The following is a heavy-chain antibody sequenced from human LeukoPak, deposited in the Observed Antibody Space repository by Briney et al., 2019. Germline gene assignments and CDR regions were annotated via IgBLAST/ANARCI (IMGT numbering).Heavy chain of an antibody. D-gene: IGHD2-15*01. J-gene: IGHJ4*02. V-gene: IGHV4-4*07. CDR3: ARSKPPPLGYCSGGSCYSDFDY. Sequence: SETLSLTCTVSGGSISSYYWSWIRQPAGKGLEWIGRIYTSGTTNYNPSLKSRVTMSVDTSKNQFSLKLSSVTAADTAVYYGARSKPPPLGYCSGGSCYSDFDYWGQGTLVTVSS. CDR1: GGSISSYY. CDR2: IYTSGTT.